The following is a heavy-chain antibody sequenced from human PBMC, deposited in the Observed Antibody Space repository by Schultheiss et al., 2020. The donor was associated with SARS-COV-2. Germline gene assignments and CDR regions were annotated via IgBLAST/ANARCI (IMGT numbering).Heavy chain of an antibody. CDR3: ARELDNSGSYPFPLS. Sequence: ASVKVSCKASGYTFTSYAMHWVRQAPGQRLEWMGWINAGNGNTNYAQKLQGRVTMTTDTSTSTAYMELSSLRSEDTAVYYCARELDNSGSYPFPLSWGQGTLVTVSS. V-gene: IGHV1-3*01. CDR1: GYTFTSYA. D-gene: IGHD1-26*01. J-gene: IGHJ5*02. CDR2: INAGNGNT.